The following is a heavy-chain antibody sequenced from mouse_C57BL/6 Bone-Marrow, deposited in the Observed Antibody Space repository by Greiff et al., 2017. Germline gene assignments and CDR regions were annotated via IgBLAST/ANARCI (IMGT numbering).Heavy chain of an antibody. D-gene: IGHD3-3*01. J-gene: IGHJ1*03. V-gene: IGHV1-59*01. CDR1: GYTFTSYW. CDR3: ARSEGAWYFDV. Sequence: QVQLQQPGAELVRPGTSVKLSCKASGYTFTSYWMHWVKQRPGQGLEWIGVIDPSNSYTNYNQKFKGKATLTVDTSSSTAYMQLSSLTSEDSAVYYCARSEGAWYFDVWGTGTTVTVSS. CDR2: IDPSNSYT.